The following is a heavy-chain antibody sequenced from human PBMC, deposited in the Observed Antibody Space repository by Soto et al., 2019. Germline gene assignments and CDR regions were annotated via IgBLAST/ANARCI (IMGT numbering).Heavy chain of an antibody. J-gene: IGHJ4*02. Sequence: EVQLLESGGGLVQPGGSLRLSCAASGFTFNNYAMNWVRQAPGKGLEWVADIGGSGISTNYADSLKGRFIISRDNAKNTLYLQMNSLRAEDTAVYYCAKDGGDALPRLDWGQGTLVTVSS. V-gene: IGHV3-23*01. D-gene: IGHD3-16*01. CDR1: GFTFNNYA. CDR2: IGGSGIST. CDR3: AKDGGDALPRLD.